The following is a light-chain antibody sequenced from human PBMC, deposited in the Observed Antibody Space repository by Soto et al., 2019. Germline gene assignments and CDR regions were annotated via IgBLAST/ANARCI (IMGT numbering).Light chain of an antibody. Sequence: EIVLTQSPATLSLSPGERATLSCRASQSVSSYLAWYQQKPGQAPRLLIYDASNRVTGIPARFSGSWSGTDFTLTSSSLEPEAFAVYYCQQRSNWLTFGGGTKVEIK. J-gene: IGKJ4*01. CDR3: QQRSNWLT. CDR1: QSVSSY. CDR2: DAS. V-gene: IGKV3-11*01.